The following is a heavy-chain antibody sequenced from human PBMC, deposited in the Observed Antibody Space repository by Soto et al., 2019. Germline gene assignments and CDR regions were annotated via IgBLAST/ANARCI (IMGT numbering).Heavy chain of an antibody. CDR3: TIGTPVDAFGI. J-gene: IGHJ3*02. Sequence: QVQLVQSGAEVKKPGSSVKVSCKASGGTFSSNTVSWVRQAPGQGLEWMGRIIPMLGITTYTQKFQGRVTIRADKSTSTACMSLGSLTFEDTAVYYCTIGTPVDAFGIWGQGTMVTVPS. V-gene: IGHV1-69*02. CDR2: IIPMLGIT. CDR1: GGTFSSNT.